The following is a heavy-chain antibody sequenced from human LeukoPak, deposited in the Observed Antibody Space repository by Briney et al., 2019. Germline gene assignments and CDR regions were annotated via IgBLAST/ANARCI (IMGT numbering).Heavy chain of an antibody. D-gene: IGHD3-10*01. J-gene: IGHJ6*02. Sequence: ASVKVSCKASGYTFTSYDIHWVREASGQGLEWVGGMNPNSGNTGYAQKFQGRVTMTRNTSISTAYMELSSLRSEDTAVYYCARSMVRGPKGMDVWGQGTTVTVSS. V-gene: IGHV1-8*01. CDR3: ARSMVRGPKGMDV. CDR2: MNPNSGNT. CDR1: GYTFTSYD.